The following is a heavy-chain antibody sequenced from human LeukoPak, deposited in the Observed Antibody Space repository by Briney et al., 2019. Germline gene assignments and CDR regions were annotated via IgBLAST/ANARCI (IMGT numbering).Heavy chain of an antibody. Sequence: ASVKVSCKASGYTFTSYYMHWVRQALGQGLEWMGIINPSGGSTSYAQKFQGRVTMTRDMSTSTVYMELSSLRSEDTAVYYCARDEIDYYDSSGYPDYWGQGTLVTVSS. CDR2: INPSGGST. CDR3: ARDEIDYYDSSGYPDY. CDR1: GYTFTSYY. V-gene: IGHV1-46*01. D-gene: IGHD3-22*01. J-gene: IGHJ4*02.